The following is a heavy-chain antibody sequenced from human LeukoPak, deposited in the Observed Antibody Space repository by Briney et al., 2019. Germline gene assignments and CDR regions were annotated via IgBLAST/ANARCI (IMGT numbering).Heavy chain of an antibody. V-gene: IGHV3-48*03. J-gene: IGHJ4*02. D-gene: IGHD1-1*01. Sequence: GGSLRLSCAASGFTFSSYEMNWVRQAPGKGLEWVSYISSSGSTIYYADSVKGRFTISRDNAKNSLYLQMNSLRAEDTAVYYCARDAGDDAFDYWGQGTLVTVSS. CDR3: ARDAGDDAFDY. CDR1: GFTFSSYE. CDR2: ISSSGSTI.